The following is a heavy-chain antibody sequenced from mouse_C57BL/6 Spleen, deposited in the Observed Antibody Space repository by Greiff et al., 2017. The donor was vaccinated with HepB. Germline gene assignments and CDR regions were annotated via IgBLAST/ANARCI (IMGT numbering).Heavy chain of an antibody. CDR3: ARSLFNYSNFYYYAMDY. J-gene: IGHJ4*01. CDR2: INPNNGGT. CDR1: GYTFTDYY. D-gene: IGHD2-5*01. Sequence: VQLQQSGPELVKPGASVKISCKASGYTFTDYYMNWVKQSHGKSLEWIGDINPNNGGTSYNQKFKGKATLTVDKSSSTAYMELRSLTSEDSAVYYCARSLFNYSNFYYYAMDYWGQGTSVTVSS. V-gene: IGHV1-26*01.